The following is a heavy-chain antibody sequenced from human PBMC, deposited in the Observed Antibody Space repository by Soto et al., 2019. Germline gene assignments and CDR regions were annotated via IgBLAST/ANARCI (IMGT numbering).Heavy chain of an antibody. CDR2: IIPIFGTA. Sequence: SVKVSCKASGGTFSSYAISWVRQAPGQGLEWMGGIIPIFGTANYAQKFQGRVTITADESTSTAYMELSSLRSEDTAVYYCARGRVVVVPAAIYYYYGMDVWGQGTTVTVSS. V-gene: IGHV1-69*13. D-gene: IGHD2-2*01. CDR1: GGTFSSYA. CDR3: ARGRVVVVPAAIYYYYGMDV. J-gene: IGHJ6*02.